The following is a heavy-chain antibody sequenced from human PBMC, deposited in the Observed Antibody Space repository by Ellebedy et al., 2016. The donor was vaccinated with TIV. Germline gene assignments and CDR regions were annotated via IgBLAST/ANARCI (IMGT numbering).Heavy chain of an antibody. J-gene: IGHJ6*02. D-gene: IGHD3-10*02. CDR1: GFIFSNYG. CDR2: IWHDGSTK. Sequence: GGSLRLSXVASGFIFSNYGMHWVRQAPGKGLEWVAVIWHDGSTKDYKDSVKGRFTISRDNSNNTLYLQMNSLRAEDTALYYCAKDTNYASLWSGGVDVWGRGTTVTVSS. V-gene: IGHV3-33*03. CDR3: AKDTNYASLWSGGVDV.